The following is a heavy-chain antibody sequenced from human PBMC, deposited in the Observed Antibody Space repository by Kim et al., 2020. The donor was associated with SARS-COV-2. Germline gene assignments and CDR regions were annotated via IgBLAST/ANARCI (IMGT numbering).Heavy chain of an antibody. D-gene: IGHD3-10*01. J-gene: IGHJ4*02. CDR3: ATAFAVTMVRGELDY. CDR2: FDPEDGET. CDR1: GYTLTELS. Sequence: ASVKVSCKVSGYTLTELSMHWVRQAPGKGLEWMGGFDPEDGETIYAQKFQDRVTMTEDTSTDTAYMELSSLRSEDTAVYYCATAFAVTMVRGELDYWGQGTLVTVSS. V-gene: IGHV1-24*01.